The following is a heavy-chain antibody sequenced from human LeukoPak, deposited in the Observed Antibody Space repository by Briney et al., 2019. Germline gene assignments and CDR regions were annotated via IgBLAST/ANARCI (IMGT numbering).Heavy chain of an antibody. Sequence: PGGSLRLSCAASGFTFSSYAMSWVRQAPGKGLEWIGEINHSGSTNYNPSLKSRVTISVDTSKNQFSLKLSSVTAADTAVYYCARGDYYGSGSYYYYYGMDVWGRGTTVTVSS. CDR1: GFTFSSYA. CDR2: INHSGST. D-gene: IGHD3-10*01. J-gene: IGHJ6*02. V-gene: IGHV4-34*01. CDR3: ARGDYYGSGSYYYYYGMDV.